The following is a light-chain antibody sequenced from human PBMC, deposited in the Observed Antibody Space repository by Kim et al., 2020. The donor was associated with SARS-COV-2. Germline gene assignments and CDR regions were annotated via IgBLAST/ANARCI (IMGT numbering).Light chain of an antibody. CDR1: QSVSSY. CDR2: DAS. J-gene: IGKJ5*01. V-gene: IGKV3-11*01. Sequence: PGEGASLSCRARQSVSSYLAWYQQQPGQAPRLLIYDASNRATGIPARFSGSGSGTDFTLTISSLEPEDFAVYYCQQRSNWPPVITFGQGTRLEIK. CDR3: QQRSNWPPVIT.